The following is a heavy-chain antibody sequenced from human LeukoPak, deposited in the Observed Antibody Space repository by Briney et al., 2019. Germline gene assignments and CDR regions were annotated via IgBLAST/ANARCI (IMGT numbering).Heavy chain of an antibody. D-gene: IGHD3-3*01. CDR3: TRDGGDSFYTACDI. CDR2: IRGGSNGCTT. Sequence: GGSLRLSCSSSGFTFSEYILDWVRQAPGKGLAWVGRIRGGSNGCTTECALSVEASFILSREGSKNSLSLHMNSLKTENTAGLHCTRDGGDSFYTACDIWGQGTMVAVSS. V-gene: IGHV3-72*01. CDR1: GFTFSEYI. J-gene: IGHJ3*02.